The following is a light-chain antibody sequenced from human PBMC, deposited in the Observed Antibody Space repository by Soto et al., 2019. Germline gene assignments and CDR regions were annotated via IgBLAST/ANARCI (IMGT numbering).Light chain of an antibody. V-gene: IGKV3-15*01. CDR2: DAS. CDR3: QQYNNWPRT. Sequence: EIVMTQSPATLSVSPGERATLSCRASQSVSGHLAWYQQNPGQAPRLLIYDASTRATGIPARFSGSGSSTEFTLTISSLQSEDFAVYYCQQYNNWPRTFGQGTKV. J-gene: IGKJ1*01. CDR1: QSVSGH.